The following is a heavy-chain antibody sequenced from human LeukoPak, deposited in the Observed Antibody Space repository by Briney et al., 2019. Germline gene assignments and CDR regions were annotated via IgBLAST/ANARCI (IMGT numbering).Heavy chain of an antibody. Sequence: SETLSLTCTVSGGSISSGSYYWSWIRQPAGKGLEWIGRIYTSGSTNYNPSLKSRVTISVDTSKNQFSLKLSSVTAADTAVYYCARAARYCSSTSCYEYFQHWGQGTLVTVSS. D-gene: IGHD2-2*01. CDR1: GGSISSGSYY. CDR3: ARAARYCSSTSCYEYFQH. J-gene: IGHJ1*01. CDR2: IYTSGST. V-gene: IGHV4-61*02.